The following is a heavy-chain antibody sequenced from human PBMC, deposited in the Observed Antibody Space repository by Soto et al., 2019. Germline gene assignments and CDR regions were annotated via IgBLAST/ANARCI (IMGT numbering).Heavy chain of an antibody. CDR3: AREHYYDSSGYYKNYYYYYGMDV. J-gene: IGHJ6*02. D-gene: IGHD3-22*01. Sequence: ASVKVSCKASGYTFTGYYMHWVRQAPGQGLEWMGWINPNSGGTNYAQKFQGWVTMTRDTSISTAYMELSRLRSDDTAVYYCAREHYYDSSGYYKNYYYYYGMDVWGQVTTVIVSS. CDR1: GYTFTGYY. CDR2: INPNSGGT. V-gene: IGHV1-2*04.